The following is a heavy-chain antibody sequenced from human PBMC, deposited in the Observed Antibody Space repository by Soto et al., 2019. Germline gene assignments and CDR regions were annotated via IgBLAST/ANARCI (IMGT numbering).Heavy chain of an antibody. Sequence: QVQLVQSGAEVKKPGASVKVACKTSGFTFSKYYMHWVRQAPGQGLEWVGVINPNGRTTSYAQKFLGRVTVTRDASTTTVYMELNSLRSGDTAVYYCARDLDVTTVTTSFDSWGQGTLVTVSS. J-gene: IGHJ4*02. CDR1: GFTFSKYY. D-gene: IGHD4-17*01. CDR2: INPNGRTT. V-gene: IGHV1-46*01. CDR3: ARDLDVTTVTTSFDS.